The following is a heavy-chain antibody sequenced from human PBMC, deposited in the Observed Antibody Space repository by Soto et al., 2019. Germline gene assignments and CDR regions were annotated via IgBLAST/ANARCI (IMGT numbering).Heavy chain of an antibody. CDR1: GFTFSSYW. CDR3: ARGTLTSSDMVAY. V-gene: IGHV3-74*02. CDR2: IKGDGTRT. Sequence: EVQLVESGGALVQPGGSLRLSCAASGFTFSSYWMHWVRQGPGKGLVWVSRIKGDGTRTNYAYSVRGRFTVSRDNAENTLYLQINSLTAEDTAVYYCARGTLTSSDMVAYWGQGTLVTVSS. J-gene: IGHJ4*02. D-gene: IGHD1-7*01.